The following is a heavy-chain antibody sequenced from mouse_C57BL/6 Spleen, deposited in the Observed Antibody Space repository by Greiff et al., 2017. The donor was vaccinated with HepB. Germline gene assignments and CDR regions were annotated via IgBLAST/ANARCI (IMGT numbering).Heavy chain of an antibody. CDR2: IWSGGST. J-gene: IGHJ2*01. D-gene: IGHD3-3*01. V-gene: IGHV2-2*01. Sequence: QVQLKQSGPGLVQPSQSLSITCTVSGFSLTSYGVHWVRQSPGKGLEWLGVIWSGGSTDYNAAFISRLSISKDNSKSQVFFKMNSLQADDTAIYYCARIKGDFYCFDYWGQGTTLTVSS. CDR1: GFSLTSYG. CDR3: ARIKGDFYCFDY.